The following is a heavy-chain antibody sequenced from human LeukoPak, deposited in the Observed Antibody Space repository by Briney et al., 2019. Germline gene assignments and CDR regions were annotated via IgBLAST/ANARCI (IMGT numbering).Heavy chain of an antibody. CDR1: GFTFSSYA. Sequence: GGSLRLSCAASGFTFSSYAMSWVRQAPGKGLEWVSAISGGGGSTYYADSVKGRFTVSRDNSKNTLYLQMNSLRAEDTAVYYCARGAGYNYPYYFDYWGQGTLVTVSS. CDR2: ISGGGGST. CDR3: ARGAGYNYPYYFDY. J-gene: IGHJ4*02. V-gene: IGHV3-23*01. D-gene: IGHD5-24*01.